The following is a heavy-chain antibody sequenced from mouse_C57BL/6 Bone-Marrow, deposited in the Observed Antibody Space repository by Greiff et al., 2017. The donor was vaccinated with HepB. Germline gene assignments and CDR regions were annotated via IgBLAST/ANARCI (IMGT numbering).Heavy chain of an antibody. V-gene: IGHV1-4*01. CDR3: ARSTIVTRYFDV. CDR2: INPSSGYT. J-gene: IGHJ1*03. Sequence: QVQLQQSGAELARPGASVKMSCKASGYTFTSYTMHWVKLRPGQGLEWIGYINPSSGYTKYNQKFKDKATLTADKSSSTAYMQLSSLTSEDSAVYYCARSTIVTRYFDVWGTGTTVTVSS. D-gene: IGHD2-5*01. CDR1: GYTFTSYT.